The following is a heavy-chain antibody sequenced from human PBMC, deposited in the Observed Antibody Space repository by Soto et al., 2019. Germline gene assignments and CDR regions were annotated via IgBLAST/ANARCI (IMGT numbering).Heavy chain of an antibody. CDR3: ARDSHPYYDWNWFDP. Sequence: QVPLVQSGAEVKKPGASVKVSCKASGYTFTSYDINWVRQATGQGLEWMGWMNPNSGNTGYAQKFQGRVTMTRNTSISTAYMELSSLRSEDTAVYYCARDSHPYYDWNWFDPWGQGTLVTVSS. J-gene: IGHJ5*02. D-gene: IGHD3-22*01. V-gene: IGHV1-8*01. CDR1: GYTFTSYD. CDR2: MNPNSGNT.